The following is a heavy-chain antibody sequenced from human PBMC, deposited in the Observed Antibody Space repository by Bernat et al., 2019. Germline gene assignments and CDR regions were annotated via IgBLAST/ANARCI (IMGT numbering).Heavy chain of an antibody. D-gene: IGHD1-26*01. Sequence: VQLVESGGGLVQPGRSLRLSCAASGFTFSSYGMHWVRQAPGKGLEWVAVISYDGSNKYYADSVKGRFTISRDNSENTLYLQMNSLRAEDTAVYYCANGGGAQGYWGQGTLVTVSS. CDR1: GFTFSSYG. V-gene: IGHV3-30*18. CDR3: ANGGGAQGY. CDR2: ISYDGSNK. J-gene: IGHJ4*02.